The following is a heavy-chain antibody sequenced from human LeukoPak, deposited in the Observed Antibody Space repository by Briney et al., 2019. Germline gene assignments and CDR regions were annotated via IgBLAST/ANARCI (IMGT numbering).Heavy chain of an antibody. CDR3: ARGDDCSSTSCYTEVIIPRSFDI. V-gene: IGHV4-31*01. CDR1: GASISSGGYY. J-gene: IGHJ3*02. D-gene: IGHD2-2*02. Sequence: ASQTLSLTCTVSGASISSGGYYWGWIRQHPGKGLEWIGYIYYSGSTYYNPSLKSPVTISVDTSKNQFSLKLSSVTAADTAVYYCARGDDCSSTSCYTEVIIPRSFDIWGQGTMVTVSS. CDR2: IYYSGST.